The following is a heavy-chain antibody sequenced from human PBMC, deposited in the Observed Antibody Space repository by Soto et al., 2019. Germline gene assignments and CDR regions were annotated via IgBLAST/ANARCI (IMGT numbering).Heavy chain of an antibody. J-gene: IGHJ4*02. CDR3: AKTKWEHIRAYFDY. CDR1: GFTFSSYG. CDR2: ISYDGSNK. V-gene: IGHV3-30*18. D-gene: IGHD1-26*01. Sequence: QVQLVESGGGVVQPGRSLRLSCAASGFTFSSYGMHWVRQAPGKGLEWVAVISYDGSNKYYADSVKGRFTISRDNSKNTLYLQMNSLRAEDTAVYYCAKTKWEHIRAYFDYWGQGTLVTVSS.